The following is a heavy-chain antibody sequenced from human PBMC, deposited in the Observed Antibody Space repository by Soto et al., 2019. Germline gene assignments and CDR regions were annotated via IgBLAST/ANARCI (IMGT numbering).Heavy chain of an antibody. D-gene: IGHD3-10*01. CDR3: AKDFKVSGSHYGTLNYYYGMDV. CDR2: INAGTGNT. V-gene: IGHV1-3*01. J-gene: IGHJ6*02. CDR1: GYTFTSYA. Sequence: GASVKVSCKPSGYTFTSYAMHWVRQAPGKMLEWTGWINAGTGNTNYSKKFQGRFTVAKDNSKNTLFLELNSLRVEDTAFYFCAKDFKVSGSHYGTLNYYYGMDVGGQGTTVTVSS.